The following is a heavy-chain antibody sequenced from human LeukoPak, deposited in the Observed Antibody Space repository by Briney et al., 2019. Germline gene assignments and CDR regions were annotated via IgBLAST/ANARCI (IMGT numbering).Heavy chain of an antibody. J-gene: IGHJ4*02. CDR2: IYYSGST. CDR3: AGGPNPELTRFDY. Sequence: SETLSLTCTVSGGSISSYYWSWIRQPPGKGLEWIGYIYYSGSTNYNPSLKSRVTISVDTSKNQFSLKLSSVTAADTAVYYCAGGPNPELTRFDYWGQGTLVTVSS. CDR1: GGSISSYY. V-gene: IGHV4-59*01. D-gene: IGHD1-14*01.